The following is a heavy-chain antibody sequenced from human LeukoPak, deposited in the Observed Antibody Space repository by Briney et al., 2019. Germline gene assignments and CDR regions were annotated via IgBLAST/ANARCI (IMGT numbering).Heavy chain of an antibody. J-gene: IGHJ4*02. Sequence: GGSLRLSCAASGFNFANHAMSWVRQTPGKGLEWVSATSGGGDITYYADSVTGRFTISRDNSKDTLFLQMHSLRPGDTAVYYCVREDTPATANYWGQGTLVTISS. CDR3: VREDTPATANY. D-gene: IGHD2-21*02. CDR1: GFNFANHA. V-gene: IGHV3-23*01. CDR2: TSGGGDIT.